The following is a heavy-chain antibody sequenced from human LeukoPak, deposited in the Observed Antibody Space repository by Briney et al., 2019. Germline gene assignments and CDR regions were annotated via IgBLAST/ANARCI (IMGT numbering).Heavy chain of an antibody. J-gene: IGHJ4*02. V-gene: IGHV4-34*01. CDR3: APVPGPYYYDSSGYYSDY. CDR2: INHSGST. CDR1: GGSFSGYY. Sequence: SETLSLTCAVYGGSFSGYYWSWIRQPPGKGLEWIGEINHSGSTNYNPSLKSRVTISVDTSKNQFSLKLSSVTAADTAVYYCAPVPGPYYYDSSGYYSDYWGQGTLVTVSS. D-gene: IGHD3-22*01.